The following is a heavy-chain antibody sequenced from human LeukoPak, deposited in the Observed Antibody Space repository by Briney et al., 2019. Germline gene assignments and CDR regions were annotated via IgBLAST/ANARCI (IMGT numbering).Heavy chain of an antibody. CDR3: ARGGLEMATIYFDY. CDR2: IYSDETT. D-gene: IGHD5-24*01. J-gene: IGHJ4*02. Sequence: GGSLRLSCAASGFTVSTDYMTWVRQAPGKGLEWVSVIYSDETTYYADSVKGRFTISRHNSKNTLYLQMNSLRAEDTAVYYCARGGLEMATIYFDYWGQGTLVTVSS. V-gene: IGHV3-53*04. CDR1: GFTVSTDY.